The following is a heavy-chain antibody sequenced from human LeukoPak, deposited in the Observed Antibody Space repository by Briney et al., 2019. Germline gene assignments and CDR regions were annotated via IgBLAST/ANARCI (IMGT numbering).Heavy chain of an antibody. CDR1: GYIFTSYW. CDR3: ARVNYDILTGYPPILDY. V-gene: IGHV5-51*01. CDR2: IYPGDSDT. D-gene: IGHD3-9*01. Sequence: GASLQISCKGSGYIFTSYWIGWVRQLPGKGLEWMGIIYPGDSDTRYSPSFQGQVTISADKSISTAYLQWSSLKASDTAMYYCARVNYDILTGYPPILDYWGQGTLVTVSS. J-gene: IGHJ4*02.